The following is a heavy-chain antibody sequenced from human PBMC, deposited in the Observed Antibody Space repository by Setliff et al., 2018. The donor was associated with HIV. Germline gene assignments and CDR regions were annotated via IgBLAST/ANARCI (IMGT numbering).Heavy chain of an antibody. CDR2: ISYDGSRT. Sequence: GGSLRLSCVASGFGFSNFAMHWVRQAPGKGLEWVSVISYDGSRTSYADSVKGRFTISRDNSKNTLYLQMNSLRAEDTAVYYCARTASYGNSWYHWFDPWGQGTLVTVSS. CDR1: GFGFSNFA. V-gene: IGHV3-30*07. CDR3: ARTASYGNSWYHWFDP. J-gene: IGHJ5*02. D-gene: IGHD6-13*01.